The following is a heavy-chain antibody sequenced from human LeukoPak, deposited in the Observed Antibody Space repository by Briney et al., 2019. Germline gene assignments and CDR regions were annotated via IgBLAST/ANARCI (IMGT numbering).Heavy chain of an antibody. V-gene: IGHV1-69*04. CDR3: ATFLQEVVAARPSYYYYYGMDV. CDR1: GGTFSSYA. D-gene: IGHD2-15*01. Sequence: SVKVPCKASGGTFSSYAISWVRQAPGQGLEWMGRIIPILGIANYAQKFQGRVTITADKSTSTAYMELSSLRSEDTAVYYCATFLQEVVAARPSYYYYYGMDVWGQGTTVTVSS. CDR2: IIPILGIA. J-gene: IGHJ6*02.